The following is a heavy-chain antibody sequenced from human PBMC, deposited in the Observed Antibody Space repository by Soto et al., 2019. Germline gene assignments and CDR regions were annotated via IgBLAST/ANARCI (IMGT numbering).Heavy chain of an antibody. Sequence: QVQLEQSGAEVKKPGASVKVSCKASGYTFTSYGISWVRQAPGQGLEWMGWISAYNGNTNYAQKLQCRVTMTTDTSTSTAYMELRSLRSDDTAVYYCAPSSNRDYGSNSWAFDIWGQGTMVTVSS. CDR1: GYTFTSYG. D-gene: IGHD4-17*01. V-gene: IGHV1-18*01. CDR2: ISAYNGNT. CDR3: APSSNRDYGSNSWAFDI. J-gene: IGHJ3*02.